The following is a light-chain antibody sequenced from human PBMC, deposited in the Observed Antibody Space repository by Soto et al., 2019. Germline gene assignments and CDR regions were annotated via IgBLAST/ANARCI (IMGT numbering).Light chain of an antibody. J-gene: IGKJ4*01. V-gene: IGKV3-20*01. CDR1: QSVSSNY. CDR2: GAS. CDR3: QQYGGSPAT. Sequence: DIVLTQSPGTLSVSPGERATLSCRASQSVSSNYLAWYQQKPGQAPRLLIYGASSRATGVPDRFSASGSGTDFTLTISRLEPEDFAVYSCQQYGGSPATFGGGTKVEI.